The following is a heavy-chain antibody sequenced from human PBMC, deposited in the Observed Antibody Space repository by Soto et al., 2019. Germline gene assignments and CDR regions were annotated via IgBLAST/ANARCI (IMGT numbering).Heavy chain of an antibody. CDR2: INHVGST. CDR3: ARRQVCSSATCQDY. CDR1: GGSFSGYY. Sequence: QVQLQQWGAGLLKPSETLSLTCAVYGGSFSGYYWSWIRQPPGKGLEWIAEINHVGSTNYNPSLKSRVTISVDTSKNQFSLELSSVTAADTAVYYCARRQVCSSATCQDYWGQGTLVTVSS. D-gene: IGHD2-2*01. V-gene: IGHV4-34*01. J-gene: IGHJ4*02.